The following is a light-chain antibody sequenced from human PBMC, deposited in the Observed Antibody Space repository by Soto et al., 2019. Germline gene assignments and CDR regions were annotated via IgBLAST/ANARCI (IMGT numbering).Light chain of an antibody. CDR2: DVS. Sequence: QSALIQPASVSGSPGQSITISCTGTSSDVGGHNCASWYQQHPGRAPKLMINDVSNRPSGVSNRFSGSKTGNTASLTISGLHSEDEAGYYCSSCTSSSTFVSGTGTKLTAL. CDR3: SSCTSSSTFV. J-gene: IGLJ1*01. V-gene: IGLV2-14*01. CDR1: SSDVGGHNC.